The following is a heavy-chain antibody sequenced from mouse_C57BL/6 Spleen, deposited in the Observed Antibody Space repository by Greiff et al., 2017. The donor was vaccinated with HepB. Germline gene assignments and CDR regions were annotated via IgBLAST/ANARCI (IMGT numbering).Heavy chain of an antibody. CDR2: IDPSDSYT. D-gene: IGHD2-5*01. J-gene: IGHJ2*01. V-gene: IGHV1-59*01. Sequence: VQLQQPGAELVRPGTSVKLSCKASGYTFTSYWMHWVKQRPGQGLEWIGVIDPSDSYTNYNQKFKGKATLTVDTSSSTAYMQLSSLTSEDSAVYYCARGPFYYSKGVYFDYWGQGTTLTVSS. CDR3: ARGPFYYSKGVYFDY. CDR1: GYTFTSYW.